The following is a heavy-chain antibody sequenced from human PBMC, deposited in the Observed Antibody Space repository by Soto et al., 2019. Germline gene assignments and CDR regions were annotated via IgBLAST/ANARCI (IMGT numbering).Heavy chain of an antibody. J-gene: IGHJ5*02. CDR2: INTGNGYI. D-gene: IGHD2-15*01. V-gene: IGHV1-3*04. Sequence: ASVKVSCKASGYTFTSYPVHWVRQAPGQRLEWMGWINTGNGYIKYSQKFQGRVSITRDTSASTTYMQLTSLRSDDTALYYCARDRGGYCSGGSCSEAWFDPWGQGTLVTVSS. CDR3: ARDRGGYCSGGSCSEAWFDP. CDR1: GYTFTSYP.